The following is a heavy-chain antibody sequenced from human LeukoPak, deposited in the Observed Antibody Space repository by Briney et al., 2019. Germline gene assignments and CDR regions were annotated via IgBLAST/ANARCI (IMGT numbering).Heavy chain of an antibody. CDR2: ISYDGSNK. Sequence: GGSLRLSCAASGLTFSSYAMHWVRQAPGKGLEWVAVISYDGSNKYYADSVKGRFTISRDNSKNTLYLQMNSLRAEDTAVYYCARVGYYDGSGYGGAFDIWGQGTMVTVSS. CDR1: GLTFSSYA. CDR3: ARVGYYDGSGYGGAFDI. J-gene: IGHJ3*02. D-gene: IGHD3-22*01. V-gene: IGHV3-30-3*01.